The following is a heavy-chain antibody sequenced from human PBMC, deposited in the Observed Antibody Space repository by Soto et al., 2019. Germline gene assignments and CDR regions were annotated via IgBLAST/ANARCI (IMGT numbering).Heavy chain of an antibody. Sequence: GGSLRLSCAASGFTFDDYAMHWVRQAPGKGLEWVSGISWNSGSIGYADSVKGRFTISRDNAKNSLYLQMNSLRAEDTALYYCAKAVVAAISDAFDIWGQGTMVTVSS. V-gene: IGHV3-9*01. J-gene: IGHJ3*02. CDR1: GFTFDDYA. CDR3: AKAVVAAISDAFDI. D-gene: IGHD2-15*01. CDR2: ISWNSGSI.